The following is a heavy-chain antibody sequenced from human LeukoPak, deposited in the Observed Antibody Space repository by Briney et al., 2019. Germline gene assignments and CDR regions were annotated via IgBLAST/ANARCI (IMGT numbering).Heavy chain of an antibody. CDR3: ARPGVGATLVDAFDI. CDR1: GGSISSSSYY. Sequence: SETLSLTCTVSGGSISSSSYYWGWIRQPPGKGLEWIGSIYYSGSTYYNPSLKSRVTISVDTSKNQFSLKLSSVTAADTAVYYCARPGVGATLVDAFDIWGQGTMVTVSS. D-gene: IGHD1-26*01. J-gene: IGHJ3*02. CDR2: IYYSGST. V-gene: IGHV4-39*01.